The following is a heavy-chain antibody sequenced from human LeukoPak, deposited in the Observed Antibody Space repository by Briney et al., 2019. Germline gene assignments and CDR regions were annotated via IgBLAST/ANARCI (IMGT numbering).Heavy chain of an antibody. CDR3: ARASMVRGVPWFDP. CDR2: IKQDGSEK. CDR1: GFTFSSYV. Sequence: GRSLRLSCAASGFTFSSYVMHWVRQAPGKGLEWVANIKQDGSEKYYVDSVKGRFTISRDNAKNSLYLQMNSLRAEDTAVYYCARASMVRGVPWFDPWGQGTLVTVSS. V-gene: IGHV3-7*01. J-gene: IGHJ5*02. D-gene: IGHD3-10*01.